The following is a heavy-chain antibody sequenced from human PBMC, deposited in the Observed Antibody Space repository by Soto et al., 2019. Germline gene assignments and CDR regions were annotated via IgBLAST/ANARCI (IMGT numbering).Heavy chain of an antibody. D-gene: IGHD1-26*01. J-gene: IGHJ6*02. Sequence: QVQLVQSGAEVKKPGSSVKVSCEASGGTFSSYPINWGRQAPGQGLEWMGGIIPFFGTSNYAQKFQGRVTITADDSTSTAYMELRSLRSEDTAVYYCARVGHITNYGMAVWGPGTTVTVSS. CDR1: GGTFSSYP. V-gene: IGHV1-69*01. CDR3: ARVGHITNYGMAV. CDR2: IIPFFGTS.